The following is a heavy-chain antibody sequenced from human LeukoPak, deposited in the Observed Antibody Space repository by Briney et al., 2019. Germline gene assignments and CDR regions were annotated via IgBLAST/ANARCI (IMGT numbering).Heavy chain of an antibody. D-gene: IGHD2-15*01. CDR3: AKDQPDIVVVVAATPNWFDP. CDR2: ISYDGSNK. V-gene: IGHV3-30*18. CDR1: GFTFSSYG. J-gene: IGHJ5*02. Sequence: HSGRSLRPSCAASGFTFSSYGMHWVRQAPGKGLEWVAVISYDGSNKYYADSVKGRFTISRDNSKNTLYLQMNSLRAEDTAVYYCAKDQPDIVVVVAATPNWFDPWGQGTLVTVSS.